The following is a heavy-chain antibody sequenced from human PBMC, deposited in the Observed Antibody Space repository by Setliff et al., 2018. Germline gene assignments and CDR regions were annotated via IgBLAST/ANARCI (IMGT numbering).Heavy chain of an antibody. Sequence: GGSLRLSCAASGFTFDDYAMHWVRQAPGKGLEWVSGISWNSGSIGYADSVKGRFTISRDNAKNSLYLQMNSLRAEDTAVYYCARVVIRGLVTRYYLDYWGPGTLVTVSS. D-gene: IGHD3-10*01. V-gene: IGHV3-9*01. J-gene: IGHJ4*02. CDR3: ARVVIRGLVTRYYLDY. CDR2: ISWNSGSI. CDR1: GFTFDDYA.